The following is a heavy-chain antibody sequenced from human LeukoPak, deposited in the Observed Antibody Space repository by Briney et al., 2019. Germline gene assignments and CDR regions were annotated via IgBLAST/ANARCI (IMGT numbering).Heavy chain of an antibody. J-gene: IGHJ4*02. CDR1: GFTFSSYS. V-gene: IGHV3-48*01. Sequence: GGSLRLSCAASGFTFSSYSMNWVRQAPGKGLEWVSYISSSSSTIYYADSVKGRFTISRDNAKNSLYLQMNSLRAEDTAVYYCARVREERGWFGELFPTFDYWGQGTLVTVSS. D-gene: IGHD3-10*01. CDR2: ISSSSSTI. CDR3: ARVREERGWFGELFPTFDY.